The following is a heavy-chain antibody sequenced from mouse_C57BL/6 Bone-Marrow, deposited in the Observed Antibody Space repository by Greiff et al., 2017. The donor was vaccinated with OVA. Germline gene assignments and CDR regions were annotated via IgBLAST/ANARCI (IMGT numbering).Heavy chain of an antibody. CDR1: GYAFSSYW. J-gene: IGHJ3*01. CDR2: IYPGDGDT. V-gene: IGHV1-80*01. Sequence: VKVVESGAELVKPGASVKISCKASGYAFSSYWMNWVKQRPGKGLEWIGQIYPGDGDTNYNGKFKGKATLTADKSSSTAYMQLSSLTSEDSAVYFCARSYDSLFAYWGQGTLVTVSA. D-gene: IGHD2-4*01. CDR3: ARSYDSLFAY.